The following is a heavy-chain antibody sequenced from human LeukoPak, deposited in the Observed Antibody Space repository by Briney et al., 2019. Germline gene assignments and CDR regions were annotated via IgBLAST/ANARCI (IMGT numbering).Heavy chain of an antibody. CDR1: GFTFSSYS. V-gene: IGHV3-21*01. CDR2: ISSSSSYI. CDR3: ARNVQAALNYFDS. Sequence: PGGSLRLSCAASGFTFSSYSMNWVRQAPGKGLEWVSSISSSSSYIYYADSVKGRFTISRDNAKNSLYLQMNSLRAEDTAVYYFARNVQAALNYFDSWGQGTPVTVSS. D-gene: IGHD6-6*01. J-gene: IGHJ4*02.